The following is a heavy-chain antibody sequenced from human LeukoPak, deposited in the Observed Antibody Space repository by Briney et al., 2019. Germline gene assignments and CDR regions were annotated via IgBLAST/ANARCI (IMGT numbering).Heavy chain of an antibody. CDR3: ARDPGYCSGGSCYNYVDV. V-gene: IGHV1-8*02. Sequence: ASVKVSCKASGYTFSSYDINWVRQATGQGLEWMGWMNPNSGNTGYAQKFQGRVTMTRDTSISTAYMELSRLRSDDTAVYYCARDPGYCSGGSCYNYVDVWGKGTTVTVSS. J-gene: IGHJ6*03. D-gene: IGHD2-15*01. CDR1: GYTFSSYD. CDR2: MNPNSGNT.